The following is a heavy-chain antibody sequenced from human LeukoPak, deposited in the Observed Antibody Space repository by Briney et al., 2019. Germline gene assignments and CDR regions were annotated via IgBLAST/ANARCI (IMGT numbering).Heavy chain of an antibody. CDR3: ARDSRTSHGDYDLYYFDY. Sequence: SVKVSCKASGGTFSSYAISWVRQAPGQGLEWMGGIIPIFGTANYAQKFQGRVTITADESTSTAYMELSSLRSEDTAVYYCARDSRTSHGDYDLYYFDYWGQGTLVTVSS. V-gene: IGHV1-69*01. CDR1: GGTFSSYA. CDR2: IIPIFGTA. D-gene: IGHD4-17*01. J-gene: IGHJ4*02.